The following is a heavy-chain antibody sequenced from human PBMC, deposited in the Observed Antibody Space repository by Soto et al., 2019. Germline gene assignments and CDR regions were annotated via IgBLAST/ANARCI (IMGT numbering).Heavy chain of an antibody. D-gene: IGHD3-22*01. Sequence: EVQLVESGGGLVKPGGSLRLSCAASGFTFSSYSMKWVRQAAGKGLEWVSSISSSSSYIYYADSVKGRFTISRDNAKNSLYLQMNSLRAEDTAVYYCARDSLDSSGYPNWFDHWGQGTLVTVSS. V-gene: IGHV3-21*01. J-gene: IGHJ5*02. CDR3: ARDSLDSSGYPNWFDH. CDR1: GFTFSSYS. CDR2: ISSSSSYI.